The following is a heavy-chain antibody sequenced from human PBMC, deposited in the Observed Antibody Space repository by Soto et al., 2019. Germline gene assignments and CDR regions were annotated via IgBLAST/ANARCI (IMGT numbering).Heavy chain of an antibody. Sequence: SGPTLVNPTQTLTLTCTFSVFSLSSYGMCVSWIRQPPGKALEWLARIDWDGDKRYSPSLKSRLTLTKDTSKNQVVLTMTNMDPVDTATYYCAHRRDGTYALDYWGQGTLVTVSS. CDR3: AHRRDGTYALDY. J-gene: IGHJ4*02. CDR1: VFSLSSYGMC. D-gene: IGHD1-26*01. CDR2: IDWDGDK. V-gene: IGHV2-5*08.